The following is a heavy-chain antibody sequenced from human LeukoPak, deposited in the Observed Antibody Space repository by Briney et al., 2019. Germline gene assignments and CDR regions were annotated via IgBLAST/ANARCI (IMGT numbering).Heavy chain of an antibody. V-gene: IGHV4-31*03. CDR1: GGSISSGGYY. D-gene: IGHD2-2*01. Sequence: SQTLSLTCTVSGGSISSGGYYWSWIRQHPGKGLEWIGYIYYSGSTYYNPSLKSRVTISVDTSKNQFSLKLSSVTAADTAVYYCASEGCSSTSCQYYYYYYMDVWGKGTTVTVSS. J-gene: IGHJ6*03. CDR2: IYYSGST. CDR3: ASEGCSSTSCQYYYYYYMDV.